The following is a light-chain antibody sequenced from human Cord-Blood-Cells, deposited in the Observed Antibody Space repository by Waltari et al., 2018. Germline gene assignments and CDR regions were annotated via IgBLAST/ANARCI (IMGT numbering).Light chain of an antibody. Sequence: DIQMTPSPSSLSASVGDRVTITCQASQDISNYLNWYQQKPGKAPKLLIYDASKFETGVPSRFSGSGSGTDFTFTISSLQPEDIATYYCQQYDNLPTFGQGTKLEIK. CDR1: QDISNY. J-gene: IGKJ2*01. CDR2: DAS. CDR3: QQYDNLPT. V-gene: IGKV1-33*01.